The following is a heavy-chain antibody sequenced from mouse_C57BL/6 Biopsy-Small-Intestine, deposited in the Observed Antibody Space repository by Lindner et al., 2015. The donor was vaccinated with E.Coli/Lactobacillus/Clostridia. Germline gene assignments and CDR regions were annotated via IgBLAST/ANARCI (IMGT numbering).Heavy chain of an antibody. Sequence: VQLQESGPELVKPGDSVKISCKASGYSFTGYFMNWVMQSHGKSLEWIGRINPYNGDTFYNQKFKGKATLTVDQSSSTAYMQLNSLTSEDSAVYYCARLEYDYDVGFDYWGQGTTLTVSS. CDR2: INPYNGDT. CDR3: ARLEYDYDVGFDY. CDR1: GYSFTGYF. D-gene: IGHD2-4*01. V-gene: IGHV1-20*01. J-gene: IGHJ2*01.